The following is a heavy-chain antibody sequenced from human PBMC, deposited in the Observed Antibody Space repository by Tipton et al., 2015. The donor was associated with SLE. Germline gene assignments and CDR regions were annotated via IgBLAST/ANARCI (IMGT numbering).Heavy chain of an antibody. CDR1: GDSISSDGNY. V-gene: IGHV4-31*03. D-gene: IGHD6-19*01. Sequence: TLSLTCNVSGDSISSDGNYWNWIRQLPGKGLEWIGYIYSRDLIHFNPSLKSRVTISFNTSANQFSLKLSSVSAADTAVYYCARETEDTGWIHSRDYIYYYYYVDVWGQGTTVTVSS. CDR2: IYSRDLI. CDR3: ARETEDTGWIHSRDYIYYYYYVDV. J-gene: IGHJ6*03.